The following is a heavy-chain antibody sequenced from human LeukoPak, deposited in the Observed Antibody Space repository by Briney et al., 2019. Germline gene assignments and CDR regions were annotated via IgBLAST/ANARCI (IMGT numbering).Heavy chain of an antibody. V-gene: IGHV1-24*01. CDR1: GYTLTELS. Sequence: ASVKVSCKVSGYTLTELSMFWVRQAPGKGLEWMGSFDPEDGKTVYAQKFQGRATMTEDTSTDTAYMELSGLRSEDTAVYYCATGYLVTAGLMDVWGQGTTVTVSS. CDR2: FDPEDGKT. J-gene: IGHJ6*02. CDR3: ATGYLVTAGLMDV. D-gene: IGHD6-13*01.